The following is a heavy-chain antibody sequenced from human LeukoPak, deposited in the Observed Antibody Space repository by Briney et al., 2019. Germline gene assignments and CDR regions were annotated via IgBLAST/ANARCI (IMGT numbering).Heavy chain of an antibody. CDR2: ISYDGSNR. D-gene: IGHD1-1*01. Sequence: GRSLRLSCAASGFTFSTYALHWVRQAPGKGLEWVTIISYDGSNRYYADSVKGRFTISRDNSKNTLYLQMNSLRADDTAVYYCARVKNGIDCWGQGTLVTVSS. CDR1: GFTFSTYA. CDR3: ARVKNGIDC. J-gene: IGHJ4*02. V-gene: IGHV3-30*04.